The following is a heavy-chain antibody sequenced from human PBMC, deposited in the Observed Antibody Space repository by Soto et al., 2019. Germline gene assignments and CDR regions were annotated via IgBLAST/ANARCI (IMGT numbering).Heavy chain of an antibody. V-gene: IGHV4-4*02. CDR1: GGLISSHKW. CDR2: VYNSGSP. Sequence: SETLSLTCALSGGLISSHKWWTWVRQSPGRGLEWIGEVYNSGSPNYNPSLKSRVTILIDKSKNQFSLSLTSVTAADTAVYYCATVGSSWFGAFDIWGHGTMVTVSS. J-gene: IGHJ3*02. CDR3: ATVGSSWFGAFDI. D-gene: IGHD6-13*01.